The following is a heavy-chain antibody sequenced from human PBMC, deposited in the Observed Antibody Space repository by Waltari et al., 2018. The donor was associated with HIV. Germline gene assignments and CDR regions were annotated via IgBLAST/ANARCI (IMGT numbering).Heavy chain of an antibody. CDR3: ARQTTPPTTLIDY. CDR1: GGSISSSSYY. D-gene: IGHD1-26*01. CDR2: ISYSGTT. J-gene: IGHJ4*02. Sequence: QLQLQESGPGLVKPSETLSLTCTVSGGSISSSSYYWGWLRQPPGKGLEWIGSISYSGTTYYNPSLKRRVTISVDTSKNQCSLKLSSVTAADTAVYYCARQTTPPTTLIDYWGQGTLVTVSS. V-gene: IGHV4-39*01.